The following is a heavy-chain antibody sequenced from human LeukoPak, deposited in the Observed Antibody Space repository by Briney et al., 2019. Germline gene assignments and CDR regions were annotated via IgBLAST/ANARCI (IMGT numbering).Heavy chain of an antibody. J-gene: IGHJ3*02. Sequence: GGSLRLSCAAAGFTFSTYAMHWVRQAPGKGLEWVAFISYDGTNKYCADSVKGRFTISRDNSKNTLYLQMNSLRAEDTALYYCAREILTGYAFDIWGQGTMVTVSS. V-gene: IGHV3-30-3*01. CDR1: GFTFSTYA. CDR3: AREILTGYAFDI. CDR2: ISYDGTNK. D-gene: IGHD7-27*01.